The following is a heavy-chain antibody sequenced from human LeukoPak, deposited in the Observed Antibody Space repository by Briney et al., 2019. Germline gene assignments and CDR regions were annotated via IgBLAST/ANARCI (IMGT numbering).Heavy chain of an antibody. CDR1: GGSISSYY. D-gene: IGHD1-26*01. J-gene: IGHJ4*02. CDR3: AREHPSIVGATDYFDY. V-gene: IGHV4-59*01. CDR2: IYYSGST. Sequence: PSETLSLTCTVSGGSISSYYWCWIRQPPGKGLEWIGYIYYSGSTNYNPSLKSRVTISVDTSKNQFSLKLSSVTAADTAVYYCAREHPSIVGATDYFDYWGQGTLVTVSS.